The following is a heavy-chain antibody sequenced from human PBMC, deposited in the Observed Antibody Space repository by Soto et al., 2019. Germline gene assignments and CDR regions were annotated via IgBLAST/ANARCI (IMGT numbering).Heavy chain of an antibody. CDR3: ARQLGSSLSLLGYWFDP. CDR2: IYYSGST. V-gene: IGHV4-39*01. D-gene: IGHD2-15*01. CDR1: GGSISSSSYY. J-gene: IGHJ5*02. Sequence: QLQLQESGPGLVKPSETLSLTCTVSGGSISSSSYYWGWIRQPPGKGLEWIGSIYYSGSTNYNPSLKSRVTISVVTSKNQFSLKLSSVTAADTAVYYCARQLGSSLSLLGYWFDPWGQGTLVTVSS.